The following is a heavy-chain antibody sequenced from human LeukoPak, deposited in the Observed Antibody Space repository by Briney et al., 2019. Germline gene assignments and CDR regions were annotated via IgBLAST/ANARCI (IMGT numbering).Heavy chain of an antibody. CDR2: INSDGSST. D-gene: IGHD2-2*01. CDR1: GFTFSSYW. CDR3: AKDGDCSSTSCYGGPHYYYYYMDV. J-gene: IGHJ6*03. Sequence: GGSLRLSCAASGFTFSSYWMHWVRQAPGKGLVWVSRINSDGSSTSYADSVKGRFTISRDNAENTLYLQMNSLRAEDTAVYYCAKDGDCSSTSCYGGPHYYYYYMDVWGKGTTVTISS. V-gene: IGHV3-74*01.